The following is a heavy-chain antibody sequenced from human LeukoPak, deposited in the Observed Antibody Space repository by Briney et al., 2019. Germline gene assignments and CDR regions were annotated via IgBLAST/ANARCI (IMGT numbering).Heavy chain of an antibody. CDR3: ARGAGSIVGANWYMDV. D-gene: IGHD1-26*01. J-gene: IGHJ6*03. CDR1: GYSISSGYY. Sequence: IPSETLSLTCTVSGYSISSGYYWGWIRQPPGKGLEWIGSIYHSGSTYYNPSLKSRVTISVDTSKNQFSLKLSSVTAADTAVYYCARGAGSIVGANWYMDVWGKGTTVTVSS. CDR2: IYHSGST. V-gene: IGHV4-38-2*02.